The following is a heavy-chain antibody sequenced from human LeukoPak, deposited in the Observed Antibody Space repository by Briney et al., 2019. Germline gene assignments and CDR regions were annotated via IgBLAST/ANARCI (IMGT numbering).Heavy chain of an antibody. CDR1: GYTFTGYY. CDR2: INSDSGGT. Sequence: GSVSVSCKASGYTFTGYYIYWVRQAPGQGLEWMGWINSDSGGTNSAQKFQGRVTTTRDTSISTANMELSSLTSDDTAVYYCARATKVVSGQAAWFDPWGQGTLVTVSS. J-gene: IGHJ5*02. D-gene: IGHD5/OR15-5a*01. CDR3: ARATKVVSGQAAWFDP. V-gene: IGHV1-2*02.